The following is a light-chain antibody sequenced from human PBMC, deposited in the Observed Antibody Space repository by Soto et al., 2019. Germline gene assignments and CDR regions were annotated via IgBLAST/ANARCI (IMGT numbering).Light chain of an antibody. CDR3: LQALQTSWT. CDR1: QSLLQSNGYKE. Sequence: IVMTQSPLSLPVTPGEPASISCRSIQSLLQSNGYKELDWDLQKPGRSQQRLIYFGFNRASGGHDRFSGSGSGTDFTLKNNRVEAEDVGVYYCLQALQTSWTFGQGTKVDI. V-gene: IGKV2-28*01. J-gene: IGKJ1*01. CDR2: FGF.